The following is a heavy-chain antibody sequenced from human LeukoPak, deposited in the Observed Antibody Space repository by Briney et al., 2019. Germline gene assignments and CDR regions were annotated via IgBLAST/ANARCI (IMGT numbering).Heavy chain of an antibody. V-gene: IGHV3-74*03. Sequence: PGGSLRLSCAASGFTFSNYWMHWVRQVPGKGLVWVSRINSDGTYITYADSVKGRFTISRDNAKNTLYLQMNSLRVEDTAVYYCASWEVPEDSRDYWGRGTQVTVSS. D-gene: IGHD1-26*01. CDR2: INSDGTYI. CDR3: ASWEVPEDSRDY. J-gene: IGHJ4*02. CDR1: GFTFSNYW.